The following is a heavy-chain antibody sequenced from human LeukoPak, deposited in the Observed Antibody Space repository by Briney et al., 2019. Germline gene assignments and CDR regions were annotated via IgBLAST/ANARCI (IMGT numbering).Heavy chain of an antibody. V-gene: IGHV2-70*11. Sequence: TLSLTCTVSGGSISSYYWSWIRQPPGKALEWLARIDWDDDKYYSTSLKTRLTISKDTSKNQVVLTMTNMDPVDTATYYCAREDILTGYSYWGQGTLVTVSS. CDR2: IDWDDDK. D-gene: IGHD3-9*01. CDR3: AREDILTGYSY. J-gene: IGHJ4*02. CDR1: GGSISSYYW.